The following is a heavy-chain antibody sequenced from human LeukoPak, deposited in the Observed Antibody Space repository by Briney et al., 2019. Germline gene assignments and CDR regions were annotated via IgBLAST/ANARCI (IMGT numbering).Heavy chain of an antibody. V-gene: IGHV3-23*01. Sequence: PGGSLRLSCAASGFTFSSYAMSWVRQAPGKGLEWVSAISGSGGSTYYADSVKGRFTISRDNSKNTLYLQMNSLRAEDTAVYYCAKSGLRLGELSLYGYWGQGTLVTVSS. CDR1: GFTFSSYA. D-gene: IGHD3-16*02. J-gene: IGHJ4*02. CDR3: AKSGLRLGELSLYGY. CDR2: ISGSGGST.